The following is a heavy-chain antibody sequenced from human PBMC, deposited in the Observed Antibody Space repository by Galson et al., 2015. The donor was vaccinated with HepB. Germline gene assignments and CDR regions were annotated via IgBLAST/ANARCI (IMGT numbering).Heavy chain of an antibody. V-gene: IGHV3-53*01. J-gene: IGHJ4*02. Sequence: SLRLSCAASGFTVSSNYMSWVRQAPGRGLEWVSLTYIGGNTDYADYVKGRFTISRDNYKNTLYLQMNSLRDEDTAVYYCASYGSVHYFDYWGQGTLVTVSS. CDR2: TYIGGNT. CDR3: ASYGSVHYFDY. CDR1: GFTVSSNY. D-gene: IGHD3-10*01.